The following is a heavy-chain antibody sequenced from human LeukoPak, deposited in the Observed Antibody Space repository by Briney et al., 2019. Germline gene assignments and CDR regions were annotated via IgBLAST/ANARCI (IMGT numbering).Heavy chain of an antibody. J-gene: IGHJ6*02. CDR2: ISSSSSYI. Sequence: GGSLRLSCAASGFTFSSYSMNWVRQAPGKGLEWVSSISSSSSYIYYADSVKGRSTISRDNAKNSLYLQMNSLRAEDTAVYYCARADDYGGELYYYYGMDVWGQGTTVTVSS. CDR1: GFTFSSYS. D-gene: IGHD4-17*01. V-gene: IGHV3-21*01. CDR3: ARADDYGGELYYYYGMDV.